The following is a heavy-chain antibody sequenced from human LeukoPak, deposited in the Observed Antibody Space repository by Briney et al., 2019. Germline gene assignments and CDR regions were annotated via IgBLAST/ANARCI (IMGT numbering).Heavy chain of an antibody. CDR2: ISASGGST. D-gene: IGHD2-21*02. CDR1: GFTFSSSA. J-gene: IGHJ4*02. V-gene: IGHV3-23*01. Sequence: PGGCLRLSCAASGFTFSSSAMSWVRQVPGKGLEWVSGISASGGSTSYADSVGGRFTISRGNSKDTLFLQMHSLRPGDTAVYYCVREDTPATANYWGQGTLVTISS. CDR3: VREDTPATANY.